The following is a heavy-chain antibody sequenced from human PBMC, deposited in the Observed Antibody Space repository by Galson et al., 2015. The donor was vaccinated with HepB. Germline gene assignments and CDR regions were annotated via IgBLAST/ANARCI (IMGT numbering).Heavy chain of an antibody. Sequence: PALVKPTQTLTLTCTVSGLSLSNARMAVSWVRQPPGKALEWLAQIFSSDEKSYNTSLKTRLNLSKDTSKSQVVLTMTNMDPVDTATYYCARISEDDAFDIWGQGTMVTVSS. D-gene: IGHD6-25*01. CDR1: GLSLSNARMA. J-gene: IGHJ3*02. V-gene: IGHV2-26*01. CDR3: ARISEDDAFDI. CDR2: IFSSDEK.